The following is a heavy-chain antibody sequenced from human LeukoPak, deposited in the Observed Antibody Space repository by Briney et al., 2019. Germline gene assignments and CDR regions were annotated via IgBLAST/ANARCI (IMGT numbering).Heavy chain of an antibody. CDR1: GYTLTELS. V-gene: IGHV1-24*01. Sequence: GASVKVSCKVSGYTLTELSMHWVRQAPGKGLEWMGGFDPEDGETIYAQKFQGRVTMTEDTSTDTAYMELSSLRSEDTAVYYCATDSVVVPAASDLYYYYGMDVWGQGTTVTVSS. D-gene: IGHD2-2*01. CDR2: FDPEDGET. CDR3: ATDSVVVPAASDLYYYYGMDV. J-gene: IGHJ6*02.